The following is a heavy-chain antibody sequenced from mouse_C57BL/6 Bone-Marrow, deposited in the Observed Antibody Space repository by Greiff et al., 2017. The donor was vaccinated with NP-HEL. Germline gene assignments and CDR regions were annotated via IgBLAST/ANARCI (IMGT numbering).Heavy chain of an antibody. CDR2: IHPNSGST. Sequence: VQLQQPGAELVKPGASVKLSCKASGYTFTSYWMHWVKQRPGQGLEWIGMIHPNSGSTNYNEKFKSKATLTVDKSSSTAYMQLSSLTSKDSAVYYCAREVSLDYWGQGTTLTVSS. CDR3: AREVSLDY. V-gene: IGHV1-64*01. J-gene: IGHJ2*01. CDR1: GYTFTSYW. D-gene: IGHD2-14*01.